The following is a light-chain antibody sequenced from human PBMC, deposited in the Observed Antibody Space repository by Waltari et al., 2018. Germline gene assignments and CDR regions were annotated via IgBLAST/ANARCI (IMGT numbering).Light chain of an antibody. CDR1: YSNPGSNF. J-gene: IGLJ1*01. CDR3: ASWDDSHYV. V-gene: IGLV1-47*01. CDR2: RND. Sequence: QSVLTQPPSASGTPGQRVSISCSGSYSNPGSNFLYWYQQPPGPAPKLLIYRNDQRPSGVPDRFSCSKYGTTAFLAISELRSEDEAVYYCASWDDSHYVFGGGTKVTVL.